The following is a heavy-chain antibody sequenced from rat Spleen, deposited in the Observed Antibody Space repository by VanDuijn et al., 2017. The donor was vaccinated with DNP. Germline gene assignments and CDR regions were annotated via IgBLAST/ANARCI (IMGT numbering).Heavy chain of an antibody. CDR2: IQSGGST. Sequence: QVQLKESGPGLVQPSQTLSLTCTVSGFSLSTYHVHWVRQPPGKGLEWMGRIQSGGSTDYNSVLKSRLSISRDTSKNQVFLIMNHIQTEDTAIYFCARYQGWFAYWGQGTLVTVSS. V-gene: IGHV2-27*01. CDR3: ARYQGWFAY. J-gene: IGHJ3*01. CDR1: GFSLSTYH. D-gene: IGHD1-12*01.